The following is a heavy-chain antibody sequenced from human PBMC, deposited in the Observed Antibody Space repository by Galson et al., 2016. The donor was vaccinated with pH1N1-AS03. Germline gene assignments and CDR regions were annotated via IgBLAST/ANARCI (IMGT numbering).Heavy chain of an antibody. CDR1: GFTFSSYG. Sequence: SLRLSCAASGFTFSSYGMHWVRQTPGKGLEWVAVIWYDGSNKYYADSVKGRFTISRDNSKNTLYLQMSSLRAEDTAVYYCARGQGYNSGYFDTDYWGRGNLVTVSS. D-gene: IGHD3-22*01. J-gene: IGHJ4*02. CDR2: IWYDGSNK. CDR3: ARGQGYNSGYFDTDY. V-gene: IGHV3-33*01.